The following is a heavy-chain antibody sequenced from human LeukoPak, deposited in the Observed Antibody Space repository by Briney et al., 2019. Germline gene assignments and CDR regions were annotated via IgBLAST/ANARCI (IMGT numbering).Heavy chain of an antibody. Sequence: GGSLRLSCAASGFTFSSYSMNWVRQAPGKGLEWVSYISSSSSTIYYADSVKGRFTISRDNAKNSLYLQMNSLRAEDMAVYYCAREPDYGGNSHFDYWGQGTLVTVSS. CDR1: GFTFSSYS. J-gene: IGHJ4*02. D-gene: IGHD4-23*01. CDR2: ISSSSSTI. V-gene: IGHV3-48*04. CDR3: AREPDYGGNSHFDY.